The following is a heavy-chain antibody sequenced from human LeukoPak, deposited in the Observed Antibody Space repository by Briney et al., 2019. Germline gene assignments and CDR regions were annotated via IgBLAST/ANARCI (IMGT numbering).Heavy chain of an antibody. J-gene: IGHJ4*02. D-gene: IGHD3-22*01. CDR3: ARGYDRNGYQSRGFDY. Sequence: SETLSLTCTVSGGSINSGSFYWSWIRQTAGKGLEWIGRIYPSGDSQYSPSFRSRATISLDTRNQFSLKLSSVTAADTAVYFCARGYDRNGYQSRGFDYWGQGALVNVSS. CDR1: GGSINSGSFY. V-gene: IGHV4-61*02. CDR2: IYPSGDS.